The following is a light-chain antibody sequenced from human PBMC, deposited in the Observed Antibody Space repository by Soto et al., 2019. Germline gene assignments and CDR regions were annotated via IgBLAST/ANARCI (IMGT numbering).Light chain of an antibody. CDR3: CSYAGSYTYV. J-gene: IGLJ1*01. V-gene: IGLV2-11*01. CDR1: ISDVGGYNY. CDR2: DVS. Sequence: SALSQAGAVSGSPGQSITISCTGTISDVGGYNYVSWYQQHPGRAPKVMIYDVSKRPSGVPDRFSGSKSGNTASLTISGLQAEDEADYYCCSYAGSYTYVFGTGTKVTV.